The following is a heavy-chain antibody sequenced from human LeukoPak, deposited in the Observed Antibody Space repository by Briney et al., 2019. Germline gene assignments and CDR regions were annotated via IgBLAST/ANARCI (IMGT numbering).Heavy chain of an antibody. Sequence: SETLSLTCAVYGGSFSGYYWSWIRQPPGKGLEWIGEINHSGSTNYNPSLKSRVTISVDTSKNQFSLKLSSVTAADTAVYYCARRGGMATITSYFDYWGQGTLVTVSS. D-gene: IGHD5-24*01. J-gene: IGHJ4*02. CDR1: GGSFSGYY. CDR2: INHSGST. V-gene: IGHV4-34*01. CDR3: ARRGGMATITSYFDY.